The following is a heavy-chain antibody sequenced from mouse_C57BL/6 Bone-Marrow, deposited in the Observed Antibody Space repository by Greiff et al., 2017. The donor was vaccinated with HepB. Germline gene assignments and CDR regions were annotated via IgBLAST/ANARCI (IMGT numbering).Heavy chain of an antibody. J-gene: IGHJ2*01. CDR2: INPNNGGT. CDR3: ARDCYDYDRY. V-gene: IGHV1-22*01. CDR1: GYTFTDYN. Sequence: EVKLMESGPELVKPGASVKMSCKASGYTFTDYNMHWVKQSHGKSLEWIGYINPNNGGTSYNQKFKGKATLTVNKSSSTAYMELRSLTSEDSAVYYCARDCYDYDRYWGQGTTLTVSS. D-gene: IGHD2-4*01.